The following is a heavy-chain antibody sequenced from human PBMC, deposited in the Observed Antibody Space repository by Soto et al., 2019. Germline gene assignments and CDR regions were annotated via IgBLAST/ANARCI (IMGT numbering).Heavy chain of an antibody. CDR3: ARGSDYTSSFDY. Sequence: SETLSLTCAVYGGSFSGYTWIWIRQPPGKGLEWIGEINHSGTTNHNPSLKSRVIISVDTSKKQFSLRLTSVTAADTAVYYCARGSDYTSSFDYWGQGTPVTVSS. J-gene: IGHJ4*02. CDR2: INHSGTT. D-gene: IGHD3-16*01. V-gene: IGHV4-34*01. CDR1: GGSFSGYT.